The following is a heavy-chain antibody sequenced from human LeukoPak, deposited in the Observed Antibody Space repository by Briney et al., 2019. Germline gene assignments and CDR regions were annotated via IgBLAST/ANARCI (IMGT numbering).Heavy chain of an antibody. D-gene: IGHD5/OR15-5a*01. Sequence: GSLRLSCAASGFTFSSYGMHWVRQAPGKGLEWIGNIYYTGSTYFNPSLESRVTISVDTSKNQFSLKLTSVTAADTAVYYCARRVSTVAMTTRDVFDIWGQGTMVTVSS. V-gene: IGHV4-39*01. J-gene: IGHJ3*02. CDR3: ARRVSTVAMTTRDVFDI. CDR1: GFTFSSYG. CDR2: IYYTGST.